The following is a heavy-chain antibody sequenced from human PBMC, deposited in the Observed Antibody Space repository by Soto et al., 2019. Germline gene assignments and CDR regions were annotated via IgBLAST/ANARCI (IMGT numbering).Heavy chain of an antibody. V-gene: IGHV3-21*01. CDR1: GFTFSTYT. Sequence: PGGSLRLSCAASGFTFSTYTLNWVRQAPGKGLEWVSSISSGSSYIYYAGSVKGRFTISRDNAKNSLYLQMNSLRAEDTAVYYCASQRTGDEHYYFDYWGQGTLVTVSS. CDR2: ISSGSSYI. J-gene: IGHJ4*02. CDR3: ASQRTGDEHYYFDY. D-gene: IGHD7-27*01.